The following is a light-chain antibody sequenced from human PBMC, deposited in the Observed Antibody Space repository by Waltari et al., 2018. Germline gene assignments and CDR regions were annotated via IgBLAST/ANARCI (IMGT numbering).Light chain of an antibody. J-gene: IGLJ2*01. V-gene: IGLV3-21*04. CDR1: DIGGKR. CDR3: QLWDTISDVVV. Sequence: SYVLTQPPSLSVAPGQTARITCGGNDIGGKRVNWYQQKPGQARLLVIDSDSDLPSGIPERFSAPRCGNAATLTISRVEAGDDANYYCQLWDTISDVVVFGGGTFLTVL. CDR2: SDS.